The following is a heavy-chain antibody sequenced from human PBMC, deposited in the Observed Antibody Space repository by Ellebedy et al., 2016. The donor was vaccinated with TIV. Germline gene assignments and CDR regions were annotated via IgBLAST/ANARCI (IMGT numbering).Heavy chain of an antibody. J-gene: IGHJ4*02. CDR2: ISSDGNDK. CDR3: AKSRWLQPDYDY. D-gene: IGHD5-24*01. CDR1: GFTFSSYA. V-gene: IGHV3-30-3*01. Sequence: GESLKISCAASGFTFSSYAMHWVRQAPGKGLEWVATISSDGNDKYFAHSVKGRFTISRDNSKNTLYLQVNSLRAEDTAVYYCAKSRWLQPDYDYWGQGTLVTVSS.